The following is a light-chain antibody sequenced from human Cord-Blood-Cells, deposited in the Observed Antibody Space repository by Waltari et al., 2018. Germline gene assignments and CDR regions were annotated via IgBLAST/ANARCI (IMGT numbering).Light chain of an antibody. CDR1: QSVSSSY. Sequence: EIVLTQSPGNLSLSPGERAPLYCRASQSVSSSYLAWYQQKPGQAPRLLIYGASSRATGIPDRFSGSGSGTDFTLTISRLEPEDFAVYYCQQYGSSPYSFGQGTKLEIK. CDR2: GAS. CDR3: QQYGSSPYS. J-gene: IGKJ2*03. V-gene: IGKV3-20*01.